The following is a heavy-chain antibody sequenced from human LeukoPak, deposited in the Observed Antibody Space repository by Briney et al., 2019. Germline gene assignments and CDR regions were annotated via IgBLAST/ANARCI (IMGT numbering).Heavy chain of an antibody. Sequence: SEALSLTCTVSGGSISSYYWSWIRQPAGEGLEWIGRVYSSGTTNYNPSLQSRVTMSVDSSKNEFSLKLNSVTAADTAVYYCARGRYCTTTSCTYWYFDLWGRGTLVTVSS. CDR2: VYSSGTT. CDR3: ARGRYCTTTSCTYWYFDL. V-gene: IGHV4-4*07. D-gene: IGHD2-2*01. CDR1: GGSISSYY. J-gene: IGHJ2*01.